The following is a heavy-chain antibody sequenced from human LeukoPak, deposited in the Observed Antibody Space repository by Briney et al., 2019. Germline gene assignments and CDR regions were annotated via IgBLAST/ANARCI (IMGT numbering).Heavy chain of an antibody. CDR1: GFTFNNYA. D-gene: IGHD3-22*01. CDR3: AKSSYYDSSGFYREYYFDY. Sequence: GGSLRLSCEVSGFTFNNYAMTWVRQAPGKGLEWVSAISGSGVSTYYADSVKGRFTISRDNSKNTLYLQMNSLRAGDTAVYYCAKSSYYDSSGFYREYYFDYWGQGTLVPVSS. CDR2: ISGSGVST. V-gene: IGHV3-23*01. J-gene: IGHJ4*02.